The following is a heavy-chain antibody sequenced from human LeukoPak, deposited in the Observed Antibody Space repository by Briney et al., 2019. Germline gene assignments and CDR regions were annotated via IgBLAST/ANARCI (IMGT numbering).Heavy chain of an antibody. D-gene: IGHD5-12*01. CDR2: IYYSGST. Sequence: PSETLSLTCTVSGGSISSYYWSWLRQPPGKGLEWIGYIYYSGSTNYNPSLKSRVTISVDTSKNQFSLKLSSETGAATAVYYCARVSGYDWESSYDDWGQGTLVTASS. J-gene: IGHJ4*02. V-gene: IGHV4-59*01. CDR1: GGSISSYY. CDR3: ARVSGYDWESSYDD.